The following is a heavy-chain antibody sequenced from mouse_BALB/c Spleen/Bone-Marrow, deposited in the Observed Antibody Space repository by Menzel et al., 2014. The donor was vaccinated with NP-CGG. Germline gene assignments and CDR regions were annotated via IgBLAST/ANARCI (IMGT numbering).Heavy chain of an antibody. D-gene: IGHD2-1*01. J-gene: IGHJ3*01. CDR1: GYTFTSYW. CDR3: TTGGNDWFAY. Sequence: QVQLKQSGPELAKPGASVKMSCRASGYTFTSYWMNWVKQRPVQGLEWIGYINPTSGYTEYNQKFKDKATLTTDKSSSTAYMQLSSLTSEDSAVYYCTTGGNDWFAYWGQVTLVTVSA. V-gene: IGHV1-7*01. CDR2: INPTSGYT.